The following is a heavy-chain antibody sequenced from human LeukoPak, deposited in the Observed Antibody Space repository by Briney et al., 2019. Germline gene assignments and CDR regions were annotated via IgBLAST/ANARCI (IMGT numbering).Heavy chain of an antibody. CDR2: INPSGGST. D-gene: IGHD6-13*01. V-gene: IGHV1-46*01. CDR1: GYTFTSYY. J-gene: IGHJ4*02. Sequence: ASVKASCKASGYTFTSYYMHWVRQAPGQGLEWMGIINPSGGSTSYAQKFQGRVTMTRDTSTSTVYMELSSLRSEDTAVYYCARDGARGETSSSWTFDYWGQGTLVTVSS. CDR3: ARDGARGETSSSWTFDY.